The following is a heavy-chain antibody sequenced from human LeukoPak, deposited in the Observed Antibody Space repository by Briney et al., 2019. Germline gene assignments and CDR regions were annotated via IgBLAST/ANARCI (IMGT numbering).Heavy chain of an antibody. J-gene: IGHJ6*02. CDR1: GFTFDDYA. D-gene: IGHD3-16*01. Sequence: PGRSLRLSCAASGFTFDDYAMHWVRQAPGKGLEWVSGISWNSGSIGYADSVKGQFTISRDNAKNSLYLQMNSLRAEDTAVYYCATYTNWVAGDVWGQGTTVSVS. CDR2: ISWNSGSI. V-gene: IGHV3-9*01. CDR3: ATYTNWVAGDV.